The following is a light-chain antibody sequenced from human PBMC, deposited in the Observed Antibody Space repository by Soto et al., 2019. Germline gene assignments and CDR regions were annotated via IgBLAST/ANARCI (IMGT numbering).Light chain of an antibody. CDR3: QHYGRAPPSWT. J-gene: IGKJ1*01. Sequence: EIVLTQSPGTLSLSPGERATLSCRASQSVSSIYLAWYQQTPGQPTRLLISVASSRATVIADRFSGSGSGTGFNLTISSLEPEDFAVYYCQHYGRAPPSWTFGQGTKVEIK. CDR1: QSVSSIY. V-gene: IGKV3-20*01. CDR2: VAS.